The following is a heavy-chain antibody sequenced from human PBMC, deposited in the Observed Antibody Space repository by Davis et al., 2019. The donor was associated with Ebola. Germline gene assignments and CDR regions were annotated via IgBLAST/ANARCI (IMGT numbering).Heavy chain of an antibody. V-gene: IGHV1-18*01. J-gene: IGHJ4*02. CDR3: ARADPGDPEDY. CDR1: GYRFISYG. CDR2: ISAYNGKT. Sequence: ASVKVSCKASGYRFISYGFSWVRQAPGQGLEWMGWISAYNGKTNYAQMLQGRVTMTTDTSTSTAYMELRSLRSDDTALYFCARADPGDPEDYWGQGTVVTVSS.